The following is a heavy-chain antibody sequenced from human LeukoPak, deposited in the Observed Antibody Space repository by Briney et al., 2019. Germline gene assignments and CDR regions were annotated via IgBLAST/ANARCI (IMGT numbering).Heavy chain of an antibody. V-gene: IGHV3-30*02. D-gene: IGHD3-22*01. CDR3: ARGEDSSGYRNWFDP. CDR1: GFTFSSYG. J-gene: IGHJ5*02. CDR2: IRYDGSNK. Sequence: GGSLRISCAASGFTFSSYGVHWVRQAPGKGLEWVAFIRYDGSNKYYADSVKGRFTISRDNSKNTLYLQMNSLRAEDTAVYYCARGEDSSGYRNWFDPWGQGTLVTVSS.